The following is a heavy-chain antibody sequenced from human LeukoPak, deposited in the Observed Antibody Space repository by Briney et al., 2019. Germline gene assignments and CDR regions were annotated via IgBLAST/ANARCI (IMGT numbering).Heavy chain of an antibody. J-gene: IGHJ3*02. D-gene: IGHD2-15*01. V-gene: IGHV3-21*01. CDR1: GFAFSVYA. CDR3: AREKYCSGGSCYFDAFDI. Sequence: GGSLRLYCAASGFAFSVYAMSWLRQPPGKGLEWVSSISSSSSYIYYADSVKGRFTISRDNAKNSLYLQMNSLRAEDTAVYYCAREKYCSGGSCYFDAFDIWGQGTMVTVSS. CDR2: ISSSSSYI.